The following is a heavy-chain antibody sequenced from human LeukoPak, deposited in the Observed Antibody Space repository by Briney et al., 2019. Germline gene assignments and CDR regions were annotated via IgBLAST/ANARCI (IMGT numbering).Heavy chain of an antibody. CDR3: ARDGERGELSLYMDY. Sequence: ASVKVSCKASGYTFTGYYMHWVRQAPGQGLEWMGWINPNSGGTNYAQKFQGRVTMSRDTSISTAYMELSRLRSDDTAVYYCARDGERGELSLYMDYWGQGTLVTVSS. CDR1: GYTFTGYY. V-gene: IGHV1-2*02. J-gene: IGHJ4*02. D-gene: IGHD3-16*02. CDR2: INPNSGGT.